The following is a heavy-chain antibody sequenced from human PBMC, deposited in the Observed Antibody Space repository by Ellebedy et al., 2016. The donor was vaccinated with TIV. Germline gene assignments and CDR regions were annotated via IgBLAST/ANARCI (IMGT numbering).Heavy chain of an antibody. D-gene: IGHD6-13*01. Sequence: PSETLSLTCGGFGGSFSGYYWTWIRQPPGKGLEWLGETHHSGNTHYNPSLRSRVTILVDTSKSQISLRLSSVTAADTAVYYCARGAYRRTIAEVGTRWYGLDVWGQGTTVTVSS. CDR2: THHSGNT. V-gene: IGHV4-34*01. CDR1: GGSFSGYY. CDR3: ARGAYRRTIAEVGTRWYGLDV. J-gene: IGHJ6*02.